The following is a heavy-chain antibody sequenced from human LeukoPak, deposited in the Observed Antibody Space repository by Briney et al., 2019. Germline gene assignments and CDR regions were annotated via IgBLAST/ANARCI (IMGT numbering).Heavy chain of an antibody. CDR3: ARDPASGGFDS. CDR1: GFTFSGYA. Sequence: GGSPRLSCAASGFTFSGYAMSWVRQAPGKGLEWVSGITGGGGSPYYADSVKGRFTISRDNAKRSLYLQMNSLRDEDTAVYYCARDPASGGFDSWGQGILVTVSS. D-gene: IGHD2-15*01. CDR2: ITGGGGSP. V-gene: IGHV3-23*01. J-gene: IGHJ4*02.